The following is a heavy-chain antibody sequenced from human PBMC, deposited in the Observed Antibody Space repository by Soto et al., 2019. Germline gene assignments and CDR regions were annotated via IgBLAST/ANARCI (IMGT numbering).Heavy chain of an antibody. CDR2: IWYDGSNK. J-gene: IGHJ5*02. V-gene: IGHV3-33*01. D-gene: IGHD6-13*01. CDR1: GFTFSSYG. Sequence: QVQLVESGGGVVQPGRSLRLSCAASGFTFSSYGMHWVRQAPGKGLEWVAVIWYDGSNKYYADSVKGRFTISRDNSKNTLYLQMNSLRAEDTAVYYGARSLYSSSWYWFDPWGQGTLVTVSS. CDR3: ARSLYSSSWYWFDP.